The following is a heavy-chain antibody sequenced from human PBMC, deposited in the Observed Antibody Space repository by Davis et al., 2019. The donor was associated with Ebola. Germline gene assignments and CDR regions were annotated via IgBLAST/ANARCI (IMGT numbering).Heavy chain of an antibody. CDR3: ARDDHSEILRMAGSSYDYGMDV. D-gene: IGHD2-8*01. CDR2: ISSSSNYI. V-gene: IGHV3-21*01. CDR1: GFTFSSYY. J-gene: IGHJ6*04. Sequence: GESLKISCAASGFTFSSYYMNWVRQAPGKGLEWVSSISSSSNYIYYADSVKGRFTISRDNAKNSLYLQMNSLRAEDTAVYYCARDDHSEILRMAGSSYDYGMDVWGKGTTVAVSS.